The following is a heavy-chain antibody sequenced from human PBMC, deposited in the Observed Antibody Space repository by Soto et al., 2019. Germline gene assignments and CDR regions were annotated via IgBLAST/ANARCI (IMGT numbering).Heavy chain of an antibody. J-gene: IGHJ4*02. CDR1: GASISGYH. CDR3: ARGFSIDWYTYYFDY. CDR2: ISYSGST. D-gene: IGHD3-3*02. Sequence: SETLCLTCTVSGASISGYHWSWIRQPPGKGLECLGYISYSGSTNYNPSLKSRVTMSIDTSKNQFSLKLNSVTAADTAVYYCARGFSIDWYTYYFDYWGQGPLVTVSS. V-gene: IGHV4-59*08.